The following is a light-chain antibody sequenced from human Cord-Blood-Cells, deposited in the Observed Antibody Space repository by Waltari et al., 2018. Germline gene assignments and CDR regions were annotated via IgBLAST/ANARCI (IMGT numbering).Light chain of an antibody. CDR3: QQYYSTPLT. V-gene: IGKV4-1*01. CDR1: QSVLYSSNNKNY. Sequence: PDSLAVSLGERATINCKSSQSVLYSSNNKNYLAWYQQKPGQPPKLLIYWASTRESGVPDRFSGSGSGTDFTLTISSLQAEDVAVYYCQQYYSTPLTFGPGTKVDIK. CDR2: WAS. J-gene: IGKJ3*01.